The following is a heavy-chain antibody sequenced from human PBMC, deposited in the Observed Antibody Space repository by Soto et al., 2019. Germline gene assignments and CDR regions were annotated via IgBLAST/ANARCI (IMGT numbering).Heavy chain of an antibody. V-gene: IGHV3-23*01. CDR1: GFIFENFG. Sequence: GGSLRLSCAASGFIFENFGMSWVRQAPGKGLEWISSISGSGFKKYYADSVKGRFTIASDNSKSTVYLELNNLSAEDTAVYHCAKNQGVELVPLATVDWFDPWGQGSVVTVSS. CDR3: AKNQGVELVPLATVDWFDP. D-gene: IGHD1-26*01. J-gene: IGHJ5*02. CDR2: ISGSGFKK.